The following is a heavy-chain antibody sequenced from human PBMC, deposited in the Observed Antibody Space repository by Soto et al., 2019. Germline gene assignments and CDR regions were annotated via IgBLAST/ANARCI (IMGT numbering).Heavy chain of an antibody. J-gene: IGHJ6*03. D-gene: IGHD6-6*01. CDR1: GGSISSSSYY. Sequence: SETLSLTCTVSGGSISSSSYYLGWIRQPPGKGLEWIGSIYYSGSTNYNPSLKSRVTISVDTSKNQFSLKLSSVTAADTAVYYCARGPPNIWDIAARPLYYYYMDVWGKGTTVTVSS. CDR3: ARGPPNIWDIAARPLYYYYMDV. V-gene: IGHV4-39*07. CDR2: IYYSGST.